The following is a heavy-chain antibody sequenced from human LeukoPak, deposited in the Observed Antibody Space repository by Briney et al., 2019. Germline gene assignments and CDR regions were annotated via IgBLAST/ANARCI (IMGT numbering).Heavy chain of an antibody. CDR1: GFTFDDYA. V-gene: IGHV3-9*01. CDR2: ISWNSGSI. D-gene: IGHD5-18*01. J-gene: IGHJ6*02. Sequence: GRSLRLSCAASGFTFDDYAMHWVRQAPGKGLEWVSGISWNSGSIGYADSVKGRFTISGDNAKNSLYLQMNSLRAEDTALYYCAKDKRGRGYSFYGMDVWGQGTTVTVSS. CDR3: AKDKRGRGYSFYGMDV.